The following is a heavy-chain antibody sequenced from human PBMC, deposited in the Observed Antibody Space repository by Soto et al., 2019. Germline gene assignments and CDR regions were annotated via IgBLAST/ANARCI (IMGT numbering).Heavy chain of an antibody. D-gene: IGHD3-10*01. CDR3: AKSPTMVRGLIFDS. CDR1: TNTFNIYA. Sequence: EVQLLESGGGLVQPGGSLRLSCAASTNTFNIYAMSWVRQAPGMGLEWVSAIKSGGSTYYADSVKGRFTISRDDSTNTLHLQMNSLRAEDTAVYYCAKSPTMVRGLIFDSWGQGTLVTVSS. V-gene: IGHV3-23*01. J-gene: IGHJ4*02. CDR2: IKSGGST.